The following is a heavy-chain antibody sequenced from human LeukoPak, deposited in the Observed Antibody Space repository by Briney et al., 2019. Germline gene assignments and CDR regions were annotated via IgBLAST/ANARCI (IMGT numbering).Heavy chain of an antibody. CDR3: ASPSSGWLNDY. J-gene: IGHJ4*02. D-gene: IGHD6-19*01. V-gene: IGHV4-39*01. Sequence: SETLSLTCTVSVGSISSSSYYWGWIRQPPGKGLEWIGSIYYSGSTYYNPTLKSRVTISVDTSKNQFSLKLSSVTAADTAVYYCASPSSGWLNDYWGQGTLVTVSS. CDR2: IYYSGST. CDR1: VGSISSSSYY.